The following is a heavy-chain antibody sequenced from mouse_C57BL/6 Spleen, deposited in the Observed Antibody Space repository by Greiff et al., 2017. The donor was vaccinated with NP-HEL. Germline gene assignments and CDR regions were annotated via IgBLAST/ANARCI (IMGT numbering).Heavy chain of an antibody. CDR3: ASGTTPLYYFDY. V-gene: IGHV1-39*01. D-gene: IGHD4-1*01. CDR2: INPNYGTT. J-gene: IGHJ2*01. CDR1: GYSFTDYN. Sequence: EVHLVESGPELVKPGASVKISCKASGYSFTDYNMNWVKQSNGKSLEWIGVINPNYGTTSYNQKFKGKATLTVDQSSSTAYMQLNSLTSEDSAVYYCASGTTPLYYFDYWGQGTTLAVSS.